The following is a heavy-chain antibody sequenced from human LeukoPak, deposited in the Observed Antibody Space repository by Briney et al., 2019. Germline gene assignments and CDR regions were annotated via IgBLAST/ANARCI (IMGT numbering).Heavy chain of an antibody. Sequence: PGGSLRLSCAASGFTFSSYAMHWVRQAPGKGLEWVAVISYDGSNKYYADSVKGRFTISRDDSKNTLYLQMNSLRAEDTAVYYCARDLSYQGYYMDVWGKGTTVTVSS. D-gene: IGHD2-2*01. CDR1: GFTFSSYA. V-gene: IGHV3-30*04. CDR3: ARDLSYQGYYMDV. CDR2: ISYDGSNK. J-gene: IGHJ6*03.